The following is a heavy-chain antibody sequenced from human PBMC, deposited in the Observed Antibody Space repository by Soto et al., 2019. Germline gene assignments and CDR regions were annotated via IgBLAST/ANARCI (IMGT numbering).Heavy chain of an antibody. CDR2: IWYDGSNK. CDR1: GFTFSSYG. Sequence: QVQLVESGGGVVQPGRSLRLSCAASGFTFSSYGMHWVRQAPGKGLEWVAVIWYDGSNKYYADSVKGRFTISRDNSKNALYLQMNSLSAEDTAVYYCARDAHDYGDYFNAFDIWGQGTMVTVSS. D-gene: IGHD4-17*01. CDR3: ARDAHDYGDYFNAFDI. V-gene: IGHV3-33*01. J-gene: IGHJ3*02.